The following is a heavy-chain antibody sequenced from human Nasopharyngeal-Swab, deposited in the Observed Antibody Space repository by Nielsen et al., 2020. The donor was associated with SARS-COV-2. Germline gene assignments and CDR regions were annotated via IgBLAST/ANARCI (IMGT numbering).Heavy chain of an antibody. V-gene: IGHV3-11*06. J-gene: IGHJ4*02. CDR1: GFTFSDYY. CDR2: ISSGSSYT. CDR3: ARYSKYCSGGTCYNPLHY. D-gene: IGHD2-15*01. Sequence: GESLKISCAASGFTFSDYYMTWIRQAPGKGLDWVSYISSGSSYTNYADSVRGRFTISRDNAKNSLYLQMNSLRAEDTAIYYCARYSKYCSGGTCYNPLHYWGQGTLVTVSS.